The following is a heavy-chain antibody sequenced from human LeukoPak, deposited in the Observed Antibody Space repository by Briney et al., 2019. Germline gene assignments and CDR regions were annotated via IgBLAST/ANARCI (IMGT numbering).Heavy chain of an antibody. CDR2: ISSSGSTT. V-gene: IGHV3-11*01. CDR3: ARDGSGSPDC. J-gene: IGHJ4*02. D-gene: IGHD1-26*01. Sequence: GGSLRLSCAASGFAFRDYYMAWIRQAPGKGPEWVSYISSSGSTTYYADSVKGRFTTSRDNAKNTLYLQMQSLRADDTAVYYCARDGSGSPDCWGQGTLVTVSS. CDR1: GFAFRDYY.